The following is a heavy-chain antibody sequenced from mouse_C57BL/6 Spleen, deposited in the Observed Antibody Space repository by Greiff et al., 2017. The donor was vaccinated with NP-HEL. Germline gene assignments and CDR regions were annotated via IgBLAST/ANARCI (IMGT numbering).Heavy chain of an antibody. CDR1: GYTFTSYW. V-gene: IGHV1-72*01. Sequence: QVQLQQPGAELVKPGASVKLSCKASGYTFTSYWMHWVKQRPGRGLEWIGRIDPNSGGTKYNEKFKSKATLTVDKPSSTAYMQLCSLTSEDSAVYYWARSENYGSSYWYFDVWGTGTTVTVSS. CDR3: ARSENYGSSYWYFDV. J-gene: IGHJ1*03. D-gene: IGHD1-1*01. CDR2: IDPNSGGT.